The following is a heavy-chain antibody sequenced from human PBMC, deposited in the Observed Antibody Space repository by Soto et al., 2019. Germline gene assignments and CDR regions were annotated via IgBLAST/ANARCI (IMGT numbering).Heavy chain of an antibody. CDR3: SSGHCTNGVCRGYYFDY. D-gene: IGHD2-8*01. J-gene: IGHJ4*02. V-gene: IGHV3-74*01. Sequence: EVQLVESGGGLVQPGGSLRLSCAASGFTFSSYWMHWVRQAPGKGLVWVSRINSDGSSTTYADSVKGRFTISRDNAKNTLYLQMNSLRADDTAVYYCSSGHCTNGVCRGYYFDYWGQGTLVTVSS. CDR2: INSDGSST. CDR1: GFTFSSYW.